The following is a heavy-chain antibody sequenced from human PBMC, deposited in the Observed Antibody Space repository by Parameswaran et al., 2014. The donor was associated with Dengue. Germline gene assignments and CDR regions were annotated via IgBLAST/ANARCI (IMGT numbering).Heavy chain of an antibody. J-gene: IGHJ3*02. CDR2: IYYSGST. V-gene: IGHV4-31*02. D-gene: IGHD5-18*01. CDR3: ARDQRYTYGSDAFDI. Sequence: VRQMPGKGLEWIGYIYYSGSTYYNPSLKSRVTISVDTSKNQFSLKLSSVTAADTAVYYCARDQRYTYGSDAFDIWGQGTMVTVSS.